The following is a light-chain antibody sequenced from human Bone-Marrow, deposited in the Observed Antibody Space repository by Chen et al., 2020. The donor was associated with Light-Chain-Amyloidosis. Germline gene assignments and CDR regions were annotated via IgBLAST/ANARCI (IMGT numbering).Light chain of an antibody. CDR1: SSNIGTNS. CDR3: ATWDANPISPV. J-gene: IGLJ3*02. V-gene: IGLV1-44*01. CDR2: RNS. Sequence: QSVLTQPPSASGTPGQRVTISCSGTSSNIGTNSVSWYQQLPGTAPKLHIYRNSRRPSGVPDRFSGSKAGTSAARAISGLQSGDEADYYCATWDANPISPVFGGGTKLPV.